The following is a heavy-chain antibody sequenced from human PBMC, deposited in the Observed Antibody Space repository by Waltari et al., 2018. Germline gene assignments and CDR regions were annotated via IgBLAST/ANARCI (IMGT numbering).Heavy chain of an antibody. J-gene: IGHJ6*02. CDR3: ASTDQRSYYYYGMDV. Sequence: QLQLQESGPGLVKPSETLSLTCTVSGGSISSSSYYWGWIRQPPGKGLEWIGSIYYSGSNYYNPSLKSRVTISVDTSKNQFSLKLSSVTAADTAVYYCASTDQRSYYYYGMDVWGQGTTVTVSS. CDR1: GGSISSSSYY. V-gene: IGHV4-39*07. D-gene: IGHD2-2*01. CDR2: IYYSGSN.